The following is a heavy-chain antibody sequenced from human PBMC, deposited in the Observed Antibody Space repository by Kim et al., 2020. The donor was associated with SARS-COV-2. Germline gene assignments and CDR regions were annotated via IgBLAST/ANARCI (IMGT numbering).Heavy chain of an antibody. CDR1: GGSISSYY. Sequence: SETLSLTCTVSGGSISSYYWSWIRQPPGKGLEWIGYIYYSGNTNYNPSLKSRVTISVDTSKNQFSLKLSSVTAADTAVYYCARDIEQQLVRQPSGWFYTGGAGT. CDR3: ARDIEQQLVRQPSGWFYT. J-gene: IGHJ5*02. D-gene: IGHD6-13*01. V-gene: IGHV4-59*13. CDR2: IYYSGNT.